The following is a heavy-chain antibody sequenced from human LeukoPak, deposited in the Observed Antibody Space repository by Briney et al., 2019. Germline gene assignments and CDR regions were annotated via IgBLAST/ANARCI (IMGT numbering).Heavy chain of an antibody. CDR2: IIPIFGTA. Sequence: SVKVSCKASGYTFTSYGISWVRQAPGQGLEWMGGIIPIFGTANYAQKFQGRVTITADKSTSTAYMELSSLRSEDTAVYYCASNSYGLPHYMDVWGKGTTVTVSS. CDR3: ASNSYGLPHYMDV. CDR1: GYTFTSYG. J-gene: IGHJ6*03. V-gene: IGHV1-69*06. D-gene: IGHD5-18*01.